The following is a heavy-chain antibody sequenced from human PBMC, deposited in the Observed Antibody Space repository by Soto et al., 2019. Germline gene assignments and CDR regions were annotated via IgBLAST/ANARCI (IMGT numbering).Heavy chain of an antibody. CDR1: GFTFRSYA. V-gene: IGHV3-23*01. Sequence: RLLESGGGLIQPGGSLRLSCSASGFTFRSYAMSWVRQAPGKGLEWVSGISGSGGITYYADAVQGRFTVSRDNSKNILYLQMNSLRAEDTAVYYCAKDYEELVVAAGFDPWGQGTLVTVSS. CDR3: AKDYEELVVAAGFDP. J-gene: IGHJ5*02. D-gene: IGHD2-15*01. CDR2: ISGSGGIT.